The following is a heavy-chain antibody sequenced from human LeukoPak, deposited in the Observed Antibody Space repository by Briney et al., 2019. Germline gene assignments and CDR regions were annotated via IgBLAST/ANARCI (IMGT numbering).Heavy chain of an antibody. Sequence: GASVKVSCKASGYTITSYGISWVRQAPGQGLEWMGWISAYNGNTNYAQKLQGRVTMTTDTSTSTAYMELRSLRSDDTAVYYCATALYSSSWYSQFDYWGQGTLVTVSS. CDR1: GYTITSYG. V-gene: IGHV1-18*01. CDR3: ATALYSSSWYSQFDY. D-gene: IGHD6-13*01. CDR2: ISAYNGNT. J-gene: IGHJ4*02.